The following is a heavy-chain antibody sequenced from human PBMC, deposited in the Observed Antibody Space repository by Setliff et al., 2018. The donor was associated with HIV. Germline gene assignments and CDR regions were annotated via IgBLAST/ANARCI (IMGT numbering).Heavy chain of an antibody. D-gene: IGHD2-2*01. Sequence: ASVKVSCKASGDTFDSLSISWVRQAPGQGLEWMGRISPHNDNTNYAQMLQGRVTMTTDTSTSTAYMELRGLRSDDTAVYYCARDLGYCSSTSCYGSDYYMDVWGKGTTVTVSS. V-gene: IGHV1-18*01. CDR1: GDTFDSLS. CDR2: ISPHNDNT. J-gene: IGHJ6*03. CDR3: ARDLGYCSSTSCYGSDYYMDV.